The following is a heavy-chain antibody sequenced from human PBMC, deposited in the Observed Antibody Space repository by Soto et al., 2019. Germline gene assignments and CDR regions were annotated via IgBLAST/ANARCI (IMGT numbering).Heavy chain of an antibody. V-gene: IGHV3-33*01. Sequence: SGGSLRLSCAASGFTFSTYGFNWVRQAPGKGLEWVAVIWYDGNTKYYADSVKGRFTISRDNSKNTLYLQMNSLTAEDTAVYYCARPLVAPVAGPYYYGMDVWGQGTTVTVS. CDR1: GFTFSTYG. CDR2: IWYDGNTK. CDR3: ARPLVAPVAGPYYYGMDV. J-gene: IGHJ6*02. D-gene: IGHD6-19*01.